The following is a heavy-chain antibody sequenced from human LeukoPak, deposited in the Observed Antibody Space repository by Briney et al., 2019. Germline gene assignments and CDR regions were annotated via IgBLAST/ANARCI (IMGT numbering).Heavy chain of an antibody. CDR1: GGSISSSSYY. J-gene: IGHJ5*02. CDR2: IYYSGCT. D-gene: IGHD3-10*01. V-gene: IGHV4-39*01. CDR3: ASGRYYGSGSQYNWFDP. Sequence: PSETLSLTCTVSGGSISSSSYYWGWIRQPPGKELEWIGSIYYSGCTYYNPSLKSRVTISVDTSKNQFSLKLSSVTAADTAVYYCASGRYYGSGSQYNWFDPWGQGTLVTVSS.